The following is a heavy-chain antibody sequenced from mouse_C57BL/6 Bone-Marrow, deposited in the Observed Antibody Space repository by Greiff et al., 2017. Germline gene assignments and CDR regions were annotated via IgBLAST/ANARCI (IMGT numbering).Heavy chain of an antibody. Sequence: QVQLQQPGAELVKPGASVKLSCKASGYTFTSYWMQWVKQRPGQGLEWIGEIDPSDSYTNYNQKFKGKATLTVETSSSTAYLQLSSLTSEDSAVYYCARIYYGNLPYWYFDVWGTGTTVTVSS. V-gene: IGHV1-50*01. CDR2: IDPSDSYT. CDR3: ARIYYGNLPYWYFDV. J-gene: IGHJ1*03. D-gene: IGHD2-1*01. CDR1: GYTFTSYW.